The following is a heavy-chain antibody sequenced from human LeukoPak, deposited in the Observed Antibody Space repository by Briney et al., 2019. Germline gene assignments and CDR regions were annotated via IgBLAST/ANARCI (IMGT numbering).Heavy chain of an antibody. CDR2: ISYDGSNK. D-gene: IGHD6-6*01. Sequence: GGSLRLSCAASGFTFSNYAMHWVRQAPGKGLEWVAVISYDGSNKYYADSVKGRFTISRDNSKNTLYLQMNSLRAEDTAVYYCARGEQLIDYWGQGTLVTVSS. J-gene: IGHJ4*02. V-gene: IGHV3-30-3*01. CDR1: GFTFSNYA. CDR3: ARGEQLIDY.